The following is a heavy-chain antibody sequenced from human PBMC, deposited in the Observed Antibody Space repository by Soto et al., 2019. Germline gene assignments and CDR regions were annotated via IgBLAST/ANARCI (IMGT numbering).Heavy chain of an antibody. CDR3: ARHFAPHLHYCSGGSCYSEYFQH. V-gene: IGHV4-59*08. CDR1: GGSISSYY. D-gene: IGHD2-15*01. CDR2: IYYSGST. Sequence: SETLSLTCTVSGGSISSYYWSWIRQPPGQGLEWIGYIYYSGSTNYNPSLKSRVTISVDTSKNQFSLKLSSVTAADTAVYYCARHFAPHLHYCSGGSCYSEYFQHWGQGTLVTVSS. J-gene: IGHJ1*01.